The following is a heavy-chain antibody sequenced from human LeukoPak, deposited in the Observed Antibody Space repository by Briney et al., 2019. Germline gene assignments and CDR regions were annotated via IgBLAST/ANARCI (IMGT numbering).Heavy chain of an antibody. J-gene: IGHJ6*03. CDR1: GGSISSSNW. V-gene: IGHV4-4*02. Sequence: PSETLSLTCAVSGGSISSSNWWSWVRQPPGKGLEWIGEIHYSGSTNYNPSLKSRVTISVDKSKNQFSLKLSSVTAADTAVYYCARVDYGDSELYYYYYMDVWGKGTTVTVSS. CDR2: IHYSGST. CDR3: ARVDYGDSELYYYYYMDV. D-gene: IGHD4-17*01.